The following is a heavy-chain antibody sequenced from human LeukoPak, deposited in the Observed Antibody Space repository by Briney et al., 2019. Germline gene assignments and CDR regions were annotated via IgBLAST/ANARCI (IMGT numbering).Heavy chain of an antibody. J-gene: IGHJ4*02. CDR1: GFTVSSSY. CDR3: ARQNYGNPDY. Sequence: GGSLRLSCAASGFTVSSSYMSWVRQAPGKGLEWVSVIYSGGSTYYADSVKGRFTISRDNAKNTLDLQMNSLRAEDTAVYYCARQNYGNPDYWGQGTLVTVSS. CDR2: IYSGGST. D-gene: IGHD3-16*01. V-gene: IGHV3-66*04.